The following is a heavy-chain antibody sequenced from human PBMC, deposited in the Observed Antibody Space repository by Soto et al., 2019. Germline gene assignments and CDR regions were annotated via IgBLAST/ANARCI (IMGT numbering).Heavy chain of an antibody. Sequence: ASVKVSCKASGYTFTSYDINWVRQATGQGLEWMGWMNPNSGNTGFAQKFQGRVTMTRNTSISTAYMELSSLRSEDTAVYYCARERSAAGTWDNWFDPWGQGTLVTV. CDR1: GYTFTSYD. CDR3: ARERSAAGTWDNWFDP. J-gene: IGHJ5*02. V-gene: IGHV1-8*01. D-gene: IGHD6-13*01. CDR2: MNPNSGNT.